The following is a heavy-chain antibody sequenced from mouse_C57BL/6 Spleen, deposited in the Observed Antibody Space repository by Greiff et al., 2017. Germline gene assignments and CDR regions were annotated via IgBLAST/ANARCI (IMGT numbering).Heavy chain of an antibody. CDR3: ARHEEGITTVVARGYFDV. CDR1: GYTFTEYT. V-gene: IGHV1-62-2*01. D-gene: IGHD1-1*01. Sequence: QVQLQQSGAELVKPGASVKLSCKASGYTFTEYTIHWVKQRSGQGLEWIGWFYPGSGSIKYNEKFKDKATLTADKSSSTVYMGLSRLTSEDAAVYFCARHEEGITTVVARGYFDVWGTGTTVTVSS. CDR2: FYPGSGSI. J-gene: IGHJ1*03.